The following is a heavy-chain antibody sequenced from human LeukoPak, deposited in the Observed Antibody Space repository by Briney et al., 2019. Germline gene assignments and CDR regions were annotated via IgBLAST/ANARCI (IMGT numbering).Heavy chain of an antibody. CDR3: ARDRSSGVVIMRVYYYYMDV. CDR2: ISSSSSYI. CDR1: GFTFSSYS. J-gene: IGHJ6*03. V-gene: IGHV3-21*01. Sequence: PGGSLRLSCAASGFTFSSYSMNWVRQAPGKGLEWVSAISSSSSYIYYADSVKGRFTISRDNAKNSLYLQMNSLRAEDTAVYYCARDRSSGVVIMRVYYYYMDVWGKGTTVTVSS. D-gene: IGHD3-3*01.